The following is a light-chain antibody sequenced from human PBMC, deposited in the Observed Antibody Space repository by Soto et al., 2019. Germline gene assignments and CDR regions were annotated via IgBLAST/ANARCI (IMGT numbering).Light chain of an antibody. CDR1: QSVRSNF. CDR2: DAS. CDR3: QRYDSLRT. V-gene: IGKV3-20*01. Sequence: EIVLTQSPGTLSLSPGGRATLSCRASQSVRSNFLAWYQQKPGQAPRLLIYDASNRATGIPDRFSGSGSGTDFTLTITRLEAEDFAMYYCQRYDSLRTFGQGTKVDIK. J-gene: IGKJ1*01.